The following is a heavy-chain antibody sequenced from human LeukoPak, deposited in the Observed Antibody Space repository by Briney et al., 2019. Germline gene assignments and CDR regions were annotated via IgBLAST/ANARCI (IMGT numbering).Heavy chain of an antibody. V-gene: IGHV3-23*01. Sequence: PGGTLRLSCAVSGFTIRSYGTSWVRQAPGKGLEWVSGIRGSGGTTYYADSVKGRFTISRDNSKNTLYLQMNSLRDEDTAVYYCAARSGDLPYYLDYWGQGTLVTVSS. CDR1: GFTIRSYG. J-gene: IGHJ4*02. D-gene: IGHD3-16*02. CDR2: IRGSGGTT. CDR3: AARSGDLPYYLDY.